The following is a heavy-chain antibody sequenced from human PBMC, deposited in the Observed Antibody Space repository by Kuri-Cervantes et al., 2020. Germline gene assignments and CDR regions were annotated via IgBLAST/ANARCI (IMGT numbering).Heavy chain of an antibody. CDR2: ISYDGSNK. CDR3: ARDRGYDSPFDY. V-gene: IGHV3-30-3*01. CDR1: GFTFSSYA. D-gene: IGHD5-12*01. J-gene: IGHJ4*02. Sequence: GESLKISCAASGFTFSSYAMHWVRQAPGKGLEWVAVISYDGSNKYYADSVKGRFTISRDNAKNSLYLQMNSLRAEDTAVYYCARDRGYDSPFDYWGQGTLVTVSS.